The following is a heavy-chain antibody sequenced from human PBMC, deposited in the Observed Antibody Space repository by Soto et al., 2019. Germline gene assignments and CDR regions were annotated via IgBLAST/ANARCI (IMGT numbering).Heavy chain of an antibody. V-gene: IGHV4-30-4*01. CDR2: IQYGAST. Sequence: LSLTCTGSGVSVSSGDHYLSWLRQPPGKGLESIVYIQYGASTYYNPSLTSRTTISVDTSKNQFSLMLRSVTAADTAVYYCARGRGYGYGIDYWGQGTLVTVSS. CDR1: GVSVSSGDHY. J-gene: IGHJ4*02. CDR3: ARGRGYGYGIDY. D-gene: IGHD5-18*01.